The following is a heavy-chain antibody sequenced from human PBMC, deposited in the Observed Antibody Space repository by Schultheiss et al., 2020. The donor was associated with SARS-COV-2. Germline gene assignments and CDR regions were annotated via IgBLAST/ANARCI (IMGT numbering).Heavy chain of an antibody. CDR2: ISSSSSYI. J-gene: IGHJ6*02. CDR3: ARDGDQQWLVSSYYYYYGMDV. CDR1: GFTFSSYA. Sequence: GGSLRLSCAASGFTFSSYAMSWVRQAPGKGLEWVSYISSSSSYIYYADSVKGRFTISRDNAKNSLYLQMNSLRAEDTAVYYCARDGDQQWLVSSYYYYYGMDVWGQGTTVTVSS. D-gene: IGHD6-19*01. V-gene: IGHV3-21*05.